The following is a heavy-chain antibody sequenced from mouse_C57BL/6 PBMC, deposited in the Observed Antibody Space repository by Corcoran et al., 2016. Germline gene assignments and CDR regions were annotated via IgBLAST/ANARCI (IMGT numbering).Heavy chain of an antibody. CDR1: GYTFTTYG. J-gene: IGHJ4*01. CDR3: AFIYYYGSSHSPYAMDY. CDR2: INTYSGVP. Sequence: QIQLVQSGPELKKPGETVKISCKASGYTFTTYGMSWVKQAPGKGLKWMGWINTYSGVPTYADDFKGRFAFSLETSASTAYLQINNLKNEDTATYFCAFIYYYGSSHSPYAMDYWGQGTSVTVSS. D-gene: IGHD1-1*01. V-gene: IGHV9-3*01.